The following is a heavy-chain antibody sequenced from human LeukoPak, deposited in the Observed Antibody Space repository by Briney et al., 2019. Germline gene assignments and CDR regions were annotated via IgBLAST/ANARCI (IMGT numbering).Heavy chain of an antibody. CDR3: ARGSCSSRSCYKRVNGLDV. V-gene: IGHV3-13*01. Sequence: GGSLRLSCAASGFTFSNYDMHWVRQATGKGLEWVSAFHTAGDIHYSGSVKGRFATSRENAKNSFYPQMNNLRAGDTAVYYCARGSCSSRSCYKRVNGLDVWGQGTPVTVSS. D-gene: IGHD2-2*01. CDR2: FHTAGDI. CDR1: GFTFSNYD. J-gene: IGHJ6*02.